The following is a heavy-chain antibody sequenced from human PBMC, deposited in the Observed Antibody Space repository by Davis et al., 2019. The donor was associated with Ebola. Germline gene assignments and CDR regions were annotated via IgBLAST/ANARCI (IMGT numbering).Heavy chain of an antibody. CDR1: GFTVSSNY. D-gene: IGHD6-13*01. Sequence: PGGSLRLSCAASGFTVSSNYMSWIRQPPGKGLEWIGYIYYSGSTNYNPSLKSRVTISVDTSKNQFSLKLSSVTAADTAVYYCARGLAAAGNFDYWGQGTLVTVSS. V-gene: IGHV4-59*02. CDR2: IYYSGST. CDR3: ARGLAAAGNFDY. J-gene: IGHJ4*02.